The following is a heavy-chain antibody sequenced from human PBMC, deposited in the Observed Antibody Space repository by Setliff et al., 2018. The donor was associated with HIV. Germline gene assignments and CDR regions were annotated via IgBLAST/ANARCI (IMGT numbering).Heavy chain of an antibody. CDR1: GYTLTTYG. J-gene: IGHJ4*02. Sequence: ASVKVSCKASGYTLTTYGISWVRQAPGQGPEWMGWINTETGNPMYAQGFRGRLVFSLDTSVNAAYLQINSLKAEDTAMYYCARVGSYWSTFDYWGQGALVTVSS. CDR3: ARVGSYWSTFDY. V-gene: IGHV7-4-1*02. CDR2: INTETGNP. D-gene: IGHD2-8*02.